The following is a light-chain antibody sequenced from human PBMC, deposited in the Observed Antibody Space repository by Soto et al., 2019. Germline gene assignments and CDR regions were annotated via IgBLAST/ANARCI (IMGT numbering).Light chain of an antibody. CDR2: KAS. J-gene: IGKJ4*01. CDR1: QSISSW. Sequence: DIQMTQSPSTLSASVGDRVTITCRASQSISSWLAWYQQKPGKAPKLLIYKASNLESGVPSRFSGSGSGTEFPLTISSLQPDEFATYYCQQYNNYPLTFGGGTKVELK. V-gene: IGKV1-5*03. CDR3: QQYNNYPLT.